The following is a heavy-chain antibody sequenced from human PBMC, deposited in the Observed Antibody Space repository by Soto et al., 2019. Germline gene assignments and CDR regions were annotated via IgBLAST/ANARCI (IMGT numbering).Heavy chain of an antibody. CDR2: IWYDGSNK. J-gene: IGHJ4*02. V-gene: IGHV3-33*06. CDR3: VKGEYYYDGSAYYPFDY. D-gene: IGHD3-22*01. Sequence: GGSLRLSCAASGFTFSSYGMHWVRQAPGKGLEWVAVIWYDGSNKYYADSVKGRFTISRDNSKNTLYLQMNSLRAEDTAVYYCVKGEYYYDGSAYYPFDYWAQGTLVTVSS. CDR1: GFTFSSYG.